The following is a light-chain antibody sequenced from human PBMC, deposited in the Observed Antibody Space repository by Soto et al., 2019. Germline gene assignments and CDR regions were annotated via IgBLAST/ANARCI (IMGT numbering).Light chain of an antibody. CDR2: AAS. CDR1: QSIRRY. V-gene: IGKV1-39*01. J-gene: IGKJ1*01. Sequence: DIQMTLSPSTLSASVGDIVTITCRASQSIRRYLNWYQQKPGKAPKLLXYAASSLQSGVPSRFSGSGSGTDFTLTISSLQPEDFETYYCQQSYSNPRTFGQGTKVDIK. CDR3: QQSYSNPRT.